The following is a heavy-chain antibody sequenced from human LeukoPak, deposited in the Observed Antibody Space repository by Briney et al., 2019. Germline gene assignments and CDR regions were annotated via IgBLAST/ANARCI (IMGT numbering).Heavy chain of an antibody. CDR3: ARGLTPIDY. CDR2: MNPNSGNT. J-gene: IGHJ4*02. CDR1: GYTFSTYD. Sequence: ASVKVSCKASGYTFSTYDINWVRQATGQGLEWMGWMNPNSGNTDYAQKFQGRVTITRNTSISTAYMELSSLTSEDTAVYYCARGLTPIDYWGQGTLVTVSS. V-gene: IGHV1-8*03.